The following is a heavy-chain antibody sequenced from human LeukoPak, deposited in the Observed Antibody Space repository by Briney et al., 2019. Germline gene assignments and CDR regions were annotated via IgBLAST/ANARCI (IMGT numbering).Heavy chain of an antibody. Sequence: GGPLRLSCEASGFTFTSYGIHWVRQAPGKGLEWVAVISYDGSNKYYADSVKGRFAISRDNSKNTVYLQMNSLRAEDTAVYYCARNYASGTYDFGYWGQGALVTVSS. J-gene: IGHJ4*02. CDR2: ISYDGSNK. D-gene: IGHD3-10*01. V-gene: IGHV3-30*19. CDR3: ARNYASGTYDFGY. CDR1: GFTFTSYG.